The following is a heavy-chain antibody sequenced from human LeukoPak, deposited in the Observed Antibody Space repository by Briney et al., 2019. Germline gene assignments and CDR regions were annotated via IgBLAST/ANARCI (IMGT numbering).Heavy chain of an antibody. CDR1: GYTFTGYY. Sequence: ASVKVSCKASGYTFTGYYMHWVRQAPGQGLEWMGWINPNGGGTNYAQKFQGRVTMTRDTSISTAYMELSRLRSDDTAVYYCARAPYYYGSGSLRPNDAFDIWGQGTMVTVSS. D-gene: IGHD3-10*01. CDR2: INPNGGGT. J-gene: IGHJ3*02. V-gene: IGHV1-2*02. CDR3: ARAPYYYGSGSLRPNDAFDI.